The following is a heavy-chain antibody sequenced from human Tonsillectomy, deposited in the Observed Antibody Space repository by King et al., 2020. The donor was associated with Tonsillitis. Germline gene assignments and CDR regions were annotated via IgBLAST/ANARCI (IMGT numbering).Heavy chain of an antibody. Sequence: VQLVQSGGGVVQPGRSLRLSCVASEFTFSNYAMHWVRQAPGKGLEWVAVISYDGSNNYYADSVKGRFTISRDNSKNTLYLQMNSLRAEDTAVYYCARNQKVGAPWAFDYWGQGTLVTVSS. J-gene: IGHJ4*02. V-gene: IGHV3-30*01. D-gene: IGHD1-26*01. CDR2: ISYDGSNN. CDR1: EFTFSNYA. CDR3: ARNQKVGAPWAFDY.